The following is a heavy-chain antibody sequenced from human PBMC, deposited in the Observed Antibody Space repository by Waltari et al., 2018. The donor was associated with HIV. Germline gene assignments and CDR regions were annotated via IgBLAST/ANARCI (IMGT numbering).Heavy chain of an antibody. J-gene: IGHJ5*02. CDR3: AKLGMKNWFDP. Sequence: QVQLVQSGSELKKPGASVKISCKASGYRFTSYAMNWVRQAPGQGPEWMGWINTNPWNPTYAQGFTGRFVFSLDTSVSTAYLQINSLKAEDTAVYYCAKLGMKNWFDPWGQGTLVTVSS. V-gene: IGHV7-4-1*02. D-gene: IGHD3-3*02. CDR2: INTNPWNP. CDR1: GYRFTSYA.